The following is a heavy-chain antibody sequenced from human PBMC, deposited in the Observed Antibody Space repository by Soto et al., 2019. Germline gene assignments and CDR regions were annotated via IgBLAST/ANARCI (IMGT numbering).Heavy chain of an antibody. D-gene: IGHD6-19*01. CDR2: IWYDGSNK. Sequence: QVQLVESGGGVVQPGRSLRLSCAASGFTFSSYGMHWVLQAPGKGLEWVAVIWYDGSNKYYADSVKGRFTISRDTSKNTVYLEMTCLRAEATALYYCARDWGYSSGWNGDDAFDIWGQGTMVTVSS. CDR3: ARDWGYSSGWNGDDAFDI. CDR1: GFTFSSYG. V-gene: IGHV3-33*01. J-gene: IGHJ3*02.